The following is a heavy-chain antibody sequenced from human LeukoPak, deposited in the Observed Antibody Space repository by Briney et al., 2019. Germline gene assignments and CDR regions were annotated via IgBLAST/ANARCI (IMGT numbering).Heavy chain of an antibody. D-gene: IGHD3-10*01. Sequence: GGSLRLSCAASGFTFSSYAMSWVRQAPGKGLEWVSAISGSGGSTYYADSVKGRFTISRDNSKNTLYLQMNSLRAEDTAVYYCAKDPGILWFGRPADAFDIWGQGTMVTVSS. CDR1: GFTFSSYA. CDR2: ISGSGGST. CDR3: AKDPGILWFGRPADAFDI. V-gene: IGHV3-23*01. J-gene: IGHJ3*02.